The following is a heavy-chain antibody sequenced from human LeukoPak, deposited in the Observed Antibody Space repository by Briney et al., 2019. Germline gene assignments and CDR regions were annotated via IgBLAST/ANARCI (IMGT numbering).Heavy chain of an antibody. CDR3: AKANEILTGYYGMDV. Sequence: TGGSLRLSCAASGFTFDDYAMHWVRQAPGKGLEWVSLISWDGGSTYYADSVKGRFTISRDNSKNSLYLQMNSVRADDTALYYCAKANEILTGYYGMDVWGKGTTVTVSS. J-gene: IGHJ6*04. D-gene: IGHD3-9*01. V-gene: IGHV3-43D*04. CDR1: GFTFDDYA. CDR2: ISWDGGST.